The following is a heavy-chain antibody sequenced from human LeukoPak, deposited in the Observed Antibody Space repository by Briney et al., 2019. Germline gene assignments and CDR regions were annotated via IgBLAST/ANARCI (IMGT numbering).Heavy chain of an antibody. J-gene: IGHJ4*02. CDR1: GYTFTSYY. D-gene: IGHD1-26*01. CDR3: AREIVGATNALRY. Sequence: ASVKVSCKASGYTFTSYYIHWVRQAPGQGLEWMGIINPSDGSTDYAQKFQGRVTMPRDTSTSTVYMELSSLRSEDTAVYYCAREIVGATNALRYWGQGTLVTVSS. CDR2: INPSDGST. V-gene: IGHV1-46*01.